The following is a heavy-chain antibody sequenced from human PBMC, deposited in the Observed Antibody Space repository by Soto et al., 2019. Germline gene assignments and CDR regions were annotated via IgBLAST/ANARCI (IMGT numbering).Heavy chain of an antibody. CDR1: GYTFSTYG. CDR3: ARVKVPAAILGAFDL. Sequence: QVQLVQSGAEMKKPGASVKVSCKASGYTFSTYGITWVRQAPGPGLDWLGWINPFKGDTNSAARFQDRVTITTDTSTRTAYMELRSLRSDDTAVYYCARVKVPAAILGAFDLWGQGTLVTVSS. CDR2: INPFKGDT. V-gene: IGHV1-18*01. D-gene: IGHD2-2*02. J-gene: IGHJ3*01.